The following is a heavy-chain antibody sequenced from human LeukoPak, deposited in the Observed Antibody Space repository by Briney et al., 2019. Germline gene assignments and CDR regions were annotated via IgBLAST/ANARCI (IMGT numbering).Heavy chain of an antibody. Sequence: SETLSLTCTVSGGSIISVDYYWHWIRQPAGKGLEWIGLIYTSRSTKYNPSLKSRVSISVDTSKNQFSLNLSSVTAADTAVYYCARSPVTTWWFDPWGQGTLVTVSS. CDR2: IYTSRST. D-gene: IGHD4-17*01. CDR3: ARSPVTTWWFDP. CDR1: GGSIISVDYY. J-gene: IGHJ5*02. V-gene: IGHV4-61*02.